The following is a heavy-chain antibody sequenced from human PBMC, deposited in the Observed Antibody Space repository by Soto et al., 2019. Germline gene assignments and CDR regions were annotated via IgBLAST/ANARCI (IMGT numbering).Heavy chain of an antibody. Sequence: QVQLVESGGGVVQPGRSLRLSCAASGFTFSSHGMHWVRQTPGKGLEWVAVISYDGSTKYYADSVKGRFTTSRDNSNNTLYLQMNSLRVEDTAVYYCAKCCSTGGNCFIIDYWGQGTLVTVSS. CDR1: GFTFSSHG. J-gene: IGHJ4*02. CDR3: AKCCSTGGNCFIIDY. V-gene: IGHV3-30*18. CDR2: ISYDGSTK. D-gene: IGHD2-8*02.